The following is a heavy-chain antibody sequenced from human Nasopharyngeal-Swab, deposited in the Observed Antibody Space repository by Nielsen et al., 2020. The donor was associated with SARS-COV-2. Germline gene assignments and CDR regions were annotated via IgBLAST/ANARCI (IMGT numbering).Heavy chain of an antibody. J-gene: IGHJ5*02. V-gene: IGHV3-30-3*01. Sequence: WIRQPPGKGLEWVAVISYDGSNKYYADSVKGRFTISRDNAKNSLYLQMNSLRAEDTAVYYCARDLGITMVRGVTRDNWFDPWGQGTLVNVSS. CDR2: ISYDGSNK. D-gene: IGHD3-10*01. CDR3: ARDLGITMVRGVTRDNWFDP.